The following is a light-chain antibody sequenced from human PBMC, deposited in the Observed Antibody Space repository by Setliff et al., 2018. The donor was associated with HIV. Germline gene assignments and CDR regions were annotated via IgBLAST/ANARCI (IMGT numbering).Light chain of an antibody. CDR2: YDS. Sequence: SYELTQPPSVSVAPGKTARITCGGNNIGSKSVHWYQQKPGQAPVLVIYYDSDRPSGIPERFSGSNSGNTANLTISRVEAGDEADYYCQVWDSSSDHPVFGTGTRSPS. CDR3: QVWDSSSDHPV. V-gene: IGLV3-21*04. J-gene: IGLJ1*01. CDR1: NIGSKS.